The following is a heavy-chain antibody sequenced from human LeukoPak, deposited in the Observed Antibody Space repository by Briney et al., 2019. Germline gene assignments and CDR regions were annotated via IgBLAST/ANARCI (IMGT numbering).Heavy chain of an antibody. V-gene: IGHV3-74*01. CDR3: ARGVGGDDL. CDR1: GFTFSSFW. D-gene: IGHD2-21*01. Sequence: GGSLRLSCVASGFTFSSFWMHWVRQATGKGLVWVARINGDGSSTSYADSVKGRFTISRDNARNMVYLQMNSLRAEDAAVYYCARGVGGDDLWGQGILVTVSS. CDR2: INGDGSST. J-gene: IGHJ5*02.